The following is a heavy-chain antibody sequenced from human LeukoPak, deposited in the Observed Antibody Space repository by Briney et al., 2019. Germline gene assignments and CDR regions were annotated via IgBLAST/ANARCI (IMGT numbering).Heavy chain of an antibody. CDR1: GFTFSSYA. D-gene: IGHD3-22*01. Sequence: GGSLRLSCAASGFTFSSYAMSWVRQAPGKGLEWVSAISGSGGSTYYADSVKGRFTISRDNSKNTLYLQMNSLRAEDTAVYYCANRRLDSSGQDAFDIWGQGTMVTVSS. J-gene: IGHJ3*02. CDR2: ISGSGGST. CDR3: ANRRLDSSGQDAFDI. V-gene: IGHV3-23*01.